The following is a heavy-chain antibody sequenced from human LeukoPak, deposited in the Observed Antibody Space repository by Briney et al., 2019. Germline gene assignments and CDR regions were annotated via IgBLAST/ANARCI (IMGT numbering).Heavy chain of an antibody. CDR2: INPNSGGT. CDR3: ARGKLWFGELSYLFDY. V-gene: IGHV1-2*02. J-gene: IGHJ4*02. D-gene: IGHD3-10*01. CDR1: GYTFTGYY. Sequence: ASVKVSCKASGYTFTGYYMHWVRQAPGQGLEWMGWINPNSGGTNYAQKFQGRVTMTRDTSTSTAYMELSRLRSDDTAVYYCARGKLWFGELSYLFDYWGQGTLVTVSS.